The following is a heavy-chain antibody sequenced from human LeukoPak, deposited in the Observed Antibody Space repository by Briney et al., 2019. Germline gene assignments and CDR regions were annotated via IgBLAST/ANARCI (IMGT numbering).Heavy chain of an antibody. CDR1: GFTVSSNY. V-gene: IGHV3-66*01. Sequence: GGSLRLSCAASGFTVSSNYMIWVRQAPGRGLEWVSGLHSGGDAYYADSVKGRFTISRDNSMNTLHPHMNSLRVEDTAIYFCARDLFNWGQGTLVTVSS. D-gene: IGHD3-10*02. CDR3: ARDLFN. CDR2: LHSGGDA. J-gene: IGHJ4*01.